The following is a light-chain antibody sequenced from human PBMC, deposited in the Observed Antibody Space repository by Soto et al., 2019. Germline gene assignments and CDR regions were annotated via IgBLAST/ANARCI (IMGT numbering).Light chain of an antibody. J-gene: IGLJ1*01. CDR2: EVS. V-gene: IGLV2-18*02. Sequence: QPVLTQPPSVSGSPGQSVTISCTGSSSDVGSYNRVSWFQQPPGTAPKLLTYEVSNRPSGVPDRFSGSKSGNTASLTISGLEAEDEADYYCSSYTSSSTYVFGTGTKLTVL. CDR3: SSYTSSSTYV. CDR1: SSDVGSYNR.